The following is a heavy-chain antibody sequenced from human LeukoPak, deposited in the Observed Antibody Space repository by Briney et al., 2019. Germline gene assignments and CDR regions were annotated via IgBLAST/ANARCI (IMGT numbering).Heavy chain of an antibody. CDR2: ISWNSGSI. D-gene: IGHD5-18*01. CDR1: GFTFDDYA. Sequence: GGSLRLSCAASGFTFDDYAMHWVRQAPGKGLEWVSGISWNSGSIGYADSVKGRFTISRDNAKSSLYLQMNSLRAEDTALYYCAKGVGTAISWFVGYWGQGTLVTVSS. CDR3: AKGVGTAISWFVGY. V-gene: IGHV3-9*01. J-gene: IGHJ4*02.